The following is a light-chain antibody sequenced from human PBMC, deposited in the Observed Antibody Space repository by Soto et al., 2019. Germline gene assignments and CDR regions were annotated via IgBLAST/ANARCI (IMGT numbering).Light chain of an antibody. Sequence: DIPMTQSPSPLSASVGDRVTITCRASQSISSWLAWYQQTPGKAPKLLIYDASSLESGVPSRFSGSGSGTEFTLTISSLQPDDFATYYCQQYNSYTFGQGTKVEIK. CDR1: QSISSW. V-gene: IGKV1-5*01. CDR3: QQYNSYT. J-gene: IGKJ1*01. CDR2: DAS.